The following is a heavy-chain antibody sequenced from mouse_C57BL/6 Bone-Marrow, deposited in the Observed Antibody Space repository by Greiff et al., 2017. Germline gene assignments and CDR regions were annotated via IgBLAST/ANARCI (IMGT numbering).Heavy chain of an antibody. Sequence: EVQGVESGPGMVKPSQSLSLTCTVTGYSITSGCDWHWIRQFPGNKLEWVGYISYSGSTNYNPSLKSRISITHDTSKNHFSLKLNSVTTEDTATYYCARAYDYDESLYFDDWGTGTTVTVSS. V-gene: IGHV3-1*01. CDR1: GYSITSGCD. CDR2: ISYSGST. J-gene: IGHJ1*03. D-gene: IGHD2-4*01. CDR3: ARAYDYDESLYFDD.